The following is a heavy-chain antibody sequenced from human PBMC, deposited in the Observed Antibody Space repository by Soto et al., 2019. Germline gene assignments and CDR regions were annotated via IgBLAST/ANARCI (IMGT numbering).Heavy chain of an antibody. CDR2: INHSGST. V-gene: IGHV4-34*01. CDR3: ARSLSYYYYSSGYYSD. D-gene: IGHD3-22*01. Sequence: SETLSLTCAVYGGSFSGYYWSWIRQPPGKGLEWIGEINHSGSTNYNPSLKSRVTISVDTSKNQFSLKLSSVTAADTAVYYCARSLSYYYYSSGYYSDWGQGTLVTVSS. J-gene: IGHJ4*02. CDR1: GGSFSGYY.